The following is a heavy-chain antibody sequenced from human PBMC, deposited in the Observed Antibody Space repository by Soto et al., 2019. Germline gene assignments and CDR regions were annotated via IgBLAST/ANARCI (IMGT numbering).Heavy chain of an antibody. J-gene: IGHJ5*02. V-gene: IGHV4-39*01. CDR1: GGSISSSSYY. Sequence: PSETLSLTCTVSGGSISSSSYYWGWIRQPPGKGLEWIGSIYYSGSTYYNPSLKSRVTISVDTSKNQFSLKLSSVTAADTAVYYCARHEWELLFSNNWFDPWGQGTLVTVSS. D-gene: IGHD1-26*01. CDR3: ARHEWELLFSNNWFDP. CDR2: IYYSGST.